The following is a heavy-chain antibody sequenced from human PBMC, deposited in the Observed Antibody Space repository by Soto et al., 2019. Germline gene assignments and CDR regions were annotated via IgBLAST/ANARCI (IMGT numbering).Heavy chain of an antibody. CDR2: VRNSGGST. CDR3: AKGNLPYCSAGACYYFDY. V-gene: IGHV3-23*01. J-gene: IGHJ4*02. Sequence: EVQLLESGGGLVQPGGSLRLSCAASGFTFSRYAMSWVRQAPGNGLEWVATVRNSGGSTSYADSVKGRFTISRDNSGNTVFLQMNSLRADDPALYYCAKGNLPYCSAGACYYFDYWGQGTLVAVSS. D-gene: IGHD2-15*01. CDR1: GFTFSRYA.